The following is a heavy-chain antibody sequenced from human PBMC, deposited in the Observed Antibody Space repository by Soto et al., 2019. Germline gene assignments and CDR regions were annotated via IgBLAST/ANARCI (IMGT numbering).Heavy chain of an antibody. CDR3: ARHGRMVRGVHFDY. CDR2: INHSGST. CDR1: GGSFNGYY. D-gene: IGHD3-10*01. V-gene: IGHV4-34*01. J-gene: IGHJ4*02. Sequence: PSETLSLTCAVYGGSFNGYYWSWIRQPPGKGLEWIGEINHSGSTNYNPSLKSRVTISVDTSKNQFSLKLSSVTAADTAVYYCARHGRMVRGVHFDYWGQGTLVTVSS.